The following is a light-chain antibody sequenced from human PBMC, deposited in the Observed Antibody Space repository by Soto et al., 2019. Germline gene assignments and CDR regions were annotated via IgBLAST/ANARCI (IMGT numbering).Light chain of an antibody. Sequence: QPALTQPASVSGSPGQSITISCTGTRSDIGAYNFVSWYQQHPGEVPKLMLYDVNVRPSGVSNRFSGSKSGNTASLTISGLQAEDEADYYCTSWTTSTTMIFGGGTKVTVL. V-gene: IGLV2-14*03. CDR3: TSWTTSTTMI. CDR2: DVN. J-gene: IGLJ2*01. CDR1: RSDIGAYNF.